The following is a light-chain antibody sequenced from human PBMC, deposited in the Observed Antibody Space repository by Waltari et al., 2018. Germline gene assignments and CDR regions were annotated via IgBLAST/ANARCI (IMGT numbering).Light chain of an antibody. CDR1: QNISKW. Sequence: DIQMTQSPSTLSASVGDRFTITCRASQNISKWLAWYQQKPGKAPKLLIYKASTLESGVPSRFSGSGSGTEFTLTISSLQPDDFATYYCQQYNSYSLLTFGGGTKVEIK. J-gene: IGKJ4*01. CDR3: QQYNSYSLLT. V-gene: IGKV1-5*03. CDR2: KAS.